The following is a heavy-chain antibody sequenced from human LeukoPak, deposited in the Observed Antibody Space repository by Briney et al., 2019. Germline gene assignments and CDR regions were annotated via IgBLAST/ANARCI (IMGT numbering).Heavy chain of an antibody. CDR1: GGTFSSYA. CDR3: AREERPNSSSWPRYYYYMDV. J-gene: IGHJ6*03. Sequence: SVKVSCRASGGTFSSYAISWVRQAPEQGHEWIGRITPIFGTANYAQKFQGRVTITTDESTSTAYMELSSLRSEDTAVYYCAREERPNSSSWPRYYYYMDVWGKGTTVTVSS. CDR2: ITPIFGTA. D-gene: IGHD6-13*01. V-gene: IGHV1-69*05.